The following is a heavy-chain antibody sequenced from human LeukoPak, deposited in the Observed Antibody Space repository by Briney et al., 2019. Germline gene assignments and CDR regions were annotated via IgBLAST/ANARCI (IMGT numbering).Heavy chain of an antibody. D-gene: IGHD1-26*01. CDR1: GFTFDDYA. CDR2: ISWNSGSI. Sequence: GGSLRLSCAASGFTFDDYAMHWVRQAPGKDLEWVSGISWNSGSIGYADSVKGRFTISRDNAKNSLYLQMNSLRAEDTALYYCAKDIEGMGATFDYWGQGTLVTVSS. V-gene: IGHV3-9*01. J-gene: IGHJ4*02. CDR3: AKDIEGMGATFDY.